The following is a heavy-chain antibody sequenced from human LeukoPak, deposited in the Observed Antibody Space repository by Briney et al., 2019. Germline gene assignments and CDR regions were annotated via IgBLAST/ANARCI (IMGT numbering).Heavy chain of an antibody. CDR1: GGSISSSSYY. CDR3: ARQAVLVGATDRFDP. J-gene: IGHJ5*02. Sequence: SETLSLTCTVSGGSISSSSYYWGWIRQPPGKGLEWIGSIYYSGSTYYNPSLKSRVTISVDTSKNQFSLKLSSVTAADTAVYYCARQAVLVGATDRFDPWGQGTLVTVSS. CDR2: IYYSGST. V-gene: IGHV4-39*01. D-gene: IGHD1-26*01.